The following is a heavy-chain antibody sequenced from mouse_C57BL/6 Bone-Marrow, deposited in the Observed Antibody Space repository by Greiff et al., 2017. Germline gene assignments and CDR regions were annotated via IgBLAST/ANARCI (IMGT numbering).Heavy chain of an antibody. CDR2: IYPSDSET. CDR1: GYTFTSYW. CDR3: ARGDYGRDDWYFDV. J-gene: IGHJ1*03. D-gene: IGHD1-1*01. Sequence: QVQLQQPGAELVRPGSSVKLSCKASGYTFTSYWMDWVKQRPGQGLEWIGNIYPSDSETHYNQQFKDKATLTVDKSSSTAYIQLSSLTSEASAVYYCARGDYGRDDWYFDVWGTGTTVTVSS. V-gene: IGHV1-61*01.